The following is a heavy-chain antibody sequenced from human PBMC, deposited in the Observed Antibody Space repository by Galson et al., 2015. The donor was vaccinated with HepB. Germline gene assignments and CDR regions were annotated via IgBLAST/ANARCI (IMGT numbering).Heavy chain of an antibody. CDR3: AKKRYGDYADY. V-gene: IGHV3-30*18. D-gene: IGHD4-17*01. J-gene: IGHJ4*02. Sequence: SLRLSCAASGFTFSSYGMHWVRQAPGKGLEWVAVISYDGSNKYYADSVKGRFTISRDNSKNTLYLQMNSLRAEDTAVYYCAKKRYGDYADYWGQGTLVTVSS. CDR2: ISYDGSNK. CDR1: GFTFSSYG.